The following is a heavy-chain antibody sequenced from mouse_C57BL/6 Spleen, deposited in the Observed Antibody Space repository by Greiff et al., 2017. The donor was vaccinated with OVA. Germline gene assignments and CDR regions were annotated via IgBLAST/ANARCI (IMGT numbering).Heavy chain of an antibody. CDR2: IYPGDGDT. CDR1: GYAFSSYW. J-gene: IGHJ1*03. CDR3: ARKGTMVTTKYFDV. D-gene: IGHD2-2*01. Sequence: QVQLQQSGAELVKPGASVKISCKASGYAFSSYWMNWVKQRPGKGLEWIGQIYPGDGDTNYNGKFKGKATLTADKSSSTAYMQLSSLTSEDSAVYFCARKGTMVTTKYFDVWGTGTTVTVSS. V-gene: IGHV1-80*01.